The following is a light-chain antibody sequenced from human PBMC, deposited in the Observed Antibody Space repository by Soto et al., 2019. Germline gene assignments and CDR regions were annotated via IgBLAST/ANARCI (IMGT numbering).Light chain of an antibody. CDR1: QSVSSSY. CDR2: GAS. V-gene: IGKV3-20*01. Sequence: EIVLTQSPGTLSLSPGERATLSCRASQSVSSSYLAWYQQKPGQAPRLLIYGASSRATGSPDRFSGSGSGTDFTLTTSRLEPEDFAVYYCQQYGSSPPNTFGQGTRLEIK. J-gene: IGKJ5*01. CDR3: QQYGSSPPNT.